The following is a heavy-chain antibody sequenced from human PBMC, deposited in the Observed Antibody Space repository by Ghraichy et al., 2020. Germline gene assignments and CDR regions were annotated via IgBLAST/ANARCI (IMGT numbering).Heavy chain of an antibody. J-gene: IGHJ6*02. D-gene: IGHD6-13*01. Sequence: ASVKVSCKASGYTFTSYYMHWVRQAPGQGLEWMGIINPSGGSTSYAQKFQGRVTMTRDTSTSTVYMELSSLRSEDTAVYYCARDHYSSSWFGVYYYYYGMDVWGQGTTVTVSS. V-gene: IGHV1-46*01. CDR2: INPSGGST. CDR3: ARDHYSSSWFGVYYYYYGMDV. CDR1: GYTFTSYY.